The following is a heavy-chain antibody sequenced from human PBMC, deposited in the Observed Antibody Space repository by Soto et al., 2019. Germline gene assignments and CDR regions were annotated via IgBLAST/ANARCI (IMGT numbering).Heavy chain of an antibody. Sequence: QVQLQESGPGRVKPSETLSLTCTVSGGSISSYYWSWIRQPPGKGLEWIGYIYYSGSTNYNPSLKSRVTIAVDTSKNHFSRKLSSVTAADTAVYYCARGVRGASVFDPWGQGTLVTVSS. V-gene: IGHV4-59*01. CDR1: GGSISSYY. D-gene: IGHD3-10*01. CDR3: ARGVRGASVFDP. J-gene: IGHJ5*02. CDR2: IYYSGST.